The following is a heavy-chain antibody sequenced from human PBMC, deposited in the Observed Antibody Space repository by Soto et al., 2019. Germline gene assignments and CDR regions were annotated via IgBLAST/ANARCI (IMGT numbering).Heavy chain of an antibody. D-gene: IGHD2-2*01. J-gene: IGHJ4*02. CDR3: ARGRRYCSSTSCYELEYYFDY. V-gene: IGHV1-8*01. CDR1: GYTFTSYD. CDR2: MNPNSGNT. Sequence: QVQLVQSGAEVKKPGASVKVSCKASGYTFTSYDINWVRQATGQGLEWMGWMNPNSGNTGYVQKFQGRVTMTRNTSISTAYMGLSSLRSEDTAVYYCARGRRYCSSTSCYELEYYFDYWGQGTLVTVSS.